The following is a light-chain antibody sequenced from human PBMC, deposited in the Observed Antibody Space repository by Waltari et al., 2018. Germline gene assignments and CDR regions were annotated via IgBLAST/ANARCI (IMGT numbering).Light chain of an antibody. V-gene: IGKV1-NL1*01. J-gene: IGKJ5*01. CDR3: QQYYTTPSIT. CDR2: AAS. CDR1: LGISNS. Sequence: DIKMTQSPSSLSASVGDRVTITCRASLGISNSLAWYQQKPGKAPKLLLYAASKLESGVPSRFSGSRSGTDYTLTISSLQPEDFATYYCQQYYTTPSITFGQGTRVEIK.